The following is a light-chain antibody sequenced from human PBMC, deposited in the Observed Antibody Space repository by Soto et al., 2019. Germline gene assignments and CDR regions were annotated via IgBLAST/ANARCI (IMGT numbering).Light chain of an antibody. V-gene: IGLV1-44*01. CDR2: SHD. J-gene: IGLJ3*02. Sequence: QSVLTQPPSASGPPGQRVTISCSGSSSTIGSNTVDWYQQLPGTAPKLLIYSHDQRPLGVPDRFSASKSGTSASLAISGLQPGDEGIYYCAVCGNNLNGPVVFGGGTKLTVL. CDR3: AVCGNNLNGPVV. CDR1: SSTIGSNT.